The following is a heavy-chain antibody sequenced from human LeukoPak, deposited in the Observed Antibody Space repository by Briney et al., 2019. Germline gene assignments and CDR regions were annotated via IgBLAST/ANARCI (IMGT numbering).Heavy chain of an antibody. Sequence: SLRLSSAASGFSFSTYSIHWVRQAPRKGLGWVAVISEDGINKYYTESVKGRFIISRDNSKNTLYLQMNSLRGDDTAVYYCATARSGYAILTGFLDYWGQGTLVTVSS. CDR3: ATARSGYAILTGFLDY. J-gene: IGHJ4*02. D-gene: IGHD3-9*01. CDR2: ISEDGINK. V-gene: IGHV3-30*04. CDR1: GFSFSTYS.